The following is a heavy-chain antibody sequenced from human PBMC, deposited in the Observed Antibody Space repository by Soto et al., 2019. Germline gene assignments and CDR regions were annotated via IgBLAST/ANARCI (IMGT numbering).Heavy chain of an antibody. J-gene: IGHJ6*01. Sequence: PSRSPRLSWAACGFTFKSYSMNWARQDPGKVLDWVSSISSSSSYIYYADSVKGRFTISRDNAKNSRYLQMNSLRAEDTAVYYCARCFRSGWYRQYYYYGLDVSGQGPTVTV. CDR1: GFTFKSYS. CDR3: ARCFRSGWYRQYYYYGLDV. CDR2: ISSSSSYI. D-gene: IGHD6-13*01. V-gene: IGHV3-21*01.